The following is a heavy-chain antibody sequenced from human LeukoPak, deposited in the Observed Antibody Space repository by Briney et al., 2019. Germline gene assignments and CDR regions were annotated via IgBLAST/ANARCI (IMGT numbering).Heavy chain of an antibody. D-gene: IGHD4-17*01. CDR3: AKDIAYGDYYFDY. J-gene: IGHJ4*02. V-gene: IGHV3-43*02. Sequence: PRGSLRLSCAASGFTFDDYAMHWVRQAPGKGLEWVSLISVDGGSTYYADSVKGRFTISRDNSKNSLYLQMNGLRTEDTALYYCAKDIAYGDYYFDYWGQGTLVTVSS. CDR2: ISVDGGST. CDR1: GFTFDDYA.